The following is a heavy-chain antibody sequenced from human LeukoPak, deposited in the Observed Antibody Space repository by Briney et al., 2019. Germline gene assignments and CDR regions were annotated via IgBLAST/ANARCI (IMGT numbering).Heavy chain of an antibody. V-gene: IGHV1-69*05. J-gene: IGHJ5*02. CDR1: GGTFSSYA. D-gene: IGHD3-10*01. Sequence: SVKVSCKASGGTFSSYAISWVRQAPGQGLEWMGGIIPIFGTANYAQKFQGRVTITTDESMSTAYMELSSLRSEDTAVYYCAREYYYGSGSRGSWFDPWGQGTLVTVSS. CDR3: AREYYYGSGSRGSWFDP. CDR2: IIPIFGTA.